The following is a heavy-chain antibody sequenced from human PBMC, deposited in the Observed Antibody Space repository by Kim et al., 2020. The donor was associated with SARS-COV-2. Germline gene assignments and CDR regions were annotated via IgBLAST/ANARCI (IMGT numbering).Heavy chain of an antibody. CDR2: ISWNSGSI. D-gene: IGHD6-19*01. CDR1: GFTFDDYA. J-gene: IGHJ4*02. Sequence: GGSLRLSCAASGFTFDDYAMHWVRQAPGKGLEWVSGISWNSGSIGYADSVKGRFTISRDNAKNSLYLQMNSLRAEDTALYYCAKDIYSVFSSGWLGGYWGQGTLVTVSS. CDR3: AKDIYSVFSSGWLGGY. V-gene: IGHV3-9*01.